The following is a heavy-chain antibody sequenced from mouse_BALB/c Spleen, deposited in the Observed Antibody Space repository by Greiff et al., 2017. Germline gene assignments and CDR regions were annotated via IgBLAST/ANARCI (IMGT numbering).Heavy chain of an antibody. CDR2: ISSGSSTI. D-gene: IGHD2-10*02. V-gene: IGHV5-17*02. CDR1: GFTFSSFG. CDR3: ARSGYGNSFAY. J-gene: IGHJ3*01. Sequence: EVKLMESGGGLVQPGGSRKLSCAASGFTFSSFGMHWVRQAPEKGLEWVAYISSGSSTIYYADTVKGRFTISRDNPKNTLFLQMTSLRSEDTAMYYCARSGYGNSFAYWGQGTLVTVSA.